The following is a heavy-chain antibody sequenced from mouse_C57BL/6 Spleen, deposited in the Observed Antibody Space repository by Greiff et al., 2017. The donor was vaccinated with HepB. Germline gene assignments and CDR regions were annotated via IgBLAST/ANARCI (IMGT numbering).Heavy chain of an antibody. Sequence: VQLQQPGAELVKPGASVKLSCKASGYTFTSYWMHWVKQRPGRGLEWIGRIDPNSGGTKYNEKFKSKATLTVDKPSSTAYMQLSSLTSEDSAVYYCARGIYYDYDVEYYYAMDYWGQGTSVTVSS. CDR1: GYTFTSYW. V-gene: IGHV1-72*01. D-gene: IGHD2-4*01. CDR3: ARGIYYDYDVEYYYAMDY. J-gene: IGHJ4*01. CDR2: IDPNSGGT.